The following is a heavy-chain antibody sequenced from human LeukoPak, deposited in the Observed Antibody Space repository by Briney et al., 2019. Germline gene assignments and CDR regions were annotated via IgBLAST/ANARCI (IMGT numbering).Heavy chain of an antibody. V-gene: IGHV1-46*01. CDR2: INPSGGST. CDR1: GDTFTSYY. CDR3: ARAGGDRFLEWNFDY. D-gene: IGHD3-3*01. Sequence: ASVKVSCKASGDTFTSYYMHWVRQAPGQGLEWMGLINPSGGSTSYAQKFQGRVTMTRDISTSTVYMELSRLRSDDTAVYYCARAGGDRFLEWNFDYWGQGTLVTVSS. J-gene: IGHJ4*02.